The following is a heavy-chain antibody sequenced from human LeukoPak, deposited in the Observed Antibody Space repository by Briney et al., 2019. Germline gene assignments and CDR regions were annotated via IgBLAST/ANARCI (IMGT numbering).Heavy chain of an antibody. CDR1: GFTFDDYA. CDR3: AKDRNDYVWGSYYYYYYMDV. D-gene: IGHD3-16*01. V-gene: IGHV3-9*01. CDR2: ISWNSGSI. Sequence: GGSLRLSCAASGFTFDDYAMHWVRQAPGKGLEWVSGISWNSGSIGYADSVKGRFTISRDNSKNSLYLQMNSLRAEDTALYYCAKDRNDYVWGSYYYYYYMDVWGKGTTVTVSS. J-gene: IGHJ6*03.